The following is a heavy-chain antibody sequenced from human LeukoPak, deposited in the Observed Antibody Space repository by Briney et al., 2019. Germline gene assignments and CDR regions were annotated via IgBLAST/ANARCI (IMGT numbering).Heavy chain of an antibody. Sequence: SETLSLTCTVSGGSINSYYWSWIRQPPGKGLEWIGYIYYSGSTNYNPSLKSRVTISVDTSKNQFSLKLSSVTAADTAVYYCARVRSGYSIYFDYWGQGTLVTVSS. J-gene: IGHJ4*02. CDR2: IYYSGST. V-gene: IGHV4-59*01. D-gene: IGHD3-22*01. CDR1: GGSINSYY. CDR3: ARVRSGYSIYFDY.